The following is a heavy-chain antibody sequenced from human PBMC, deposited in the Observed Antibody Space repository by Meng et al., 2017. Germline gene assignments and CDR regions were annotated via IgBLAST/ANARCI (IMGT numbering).Heavy chain of an antibody. V-gene: IGHV4-4*02. CDR1: GCSMSSSNW. D-gene: IGHD6-6*01. CDR2: IYHSGRT. J-gene: IGHJ4*02. Sequence: AQLAESGPGPVMPSATLPPTCAVSGCSMSSSNWWSWVRQPPGKGLEWIGEIYHSGRTNYNPSLKSRVTISVDKSKNQFSLKLSSVTAADTAVYYCARLESIAARQRAVYYFDYWGQGTLVTVSS. CDR3: ARLESIAARQRAVYYFDY.